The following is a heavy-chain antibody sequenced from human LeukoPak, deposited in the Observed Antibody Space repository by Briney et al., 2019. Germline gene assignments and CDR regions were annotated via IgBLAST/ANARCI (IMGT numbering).Heavy chain of an antibody. Sequence: GGSLRLSCAASGVTFSGYSMNWVRQAPGKGLEWVSAITATSLHIYYADSVKGRFTISRDNAKNSLYLQMNSLRVEDTAIYYCARGASRISWPGIDYWGQGTLVTVSS. J-gene: IGHJ4*02. CDR2: ITATSLHI. V-gene: IGHV3-21*04. CDR1: GVTFSGYS. D-gene: IGHD3-3*02. CDR3: ARGASRISWPGIDY.